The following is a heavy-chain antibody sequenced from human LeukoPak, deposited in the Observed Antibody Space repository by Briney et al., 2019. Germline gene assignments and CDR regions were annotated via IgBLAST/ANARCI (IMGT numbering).Heavy chain of an antibody. J-gene: IGHJ4*02. CDR1: GYTFTGYY. D-gene: IGHD1-26*01. CDR2: LNPNSGDT. Sequence: GASVKVSCKASGYTFTGYYIHWVRQAPGQGLEWMGWLNPNSGDTNCAQKFQGRVTMTRDTSISTAYMELSRLRSDDTAIYYCARVVATTYYFDYWGRGTLVTVSS. CDR3: ARVVATTYYFDY. V-gene: IGHV1-2*02.